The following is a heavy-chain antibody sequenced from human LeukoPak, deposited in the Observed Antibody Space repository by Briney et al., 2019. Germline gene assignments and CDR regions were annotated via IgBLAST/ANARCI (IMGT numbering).Heavy chain of an antibody. CDR2: ISAYNGNT. D-gene: IGHD2-2*01. CDR3: ARAPLGYCSSTSCYERLPGWFDP. J-gene: IGHJ5*02. CDR1: GYTFTSYG. V-gene: IGHV1-18*01. Sequence: ASVKVSCKASGYTFTSYGISWVRQAPGQGLEWMGWISAYNGNTNYAQKLQGGVTMTTDTSTSTAYMELRSLRSDDTAVYYCARAPLGYCSSTSCYERLPGWFDPWGQGTLVTVSS.